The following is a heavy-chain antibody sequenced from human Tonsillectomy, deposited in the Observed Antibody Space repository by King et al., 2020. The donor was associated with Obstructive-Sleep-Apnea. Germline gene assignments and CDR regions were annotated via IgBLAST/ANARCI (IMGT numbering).Heavy chain of an antibody. CDR1: GGSITSYY. V-gene: IGHV4-4*07. CDR2: IYISGST. CDR3: ARGPGSAFSSTWYFFDY. J-gene: IGHJ4*02. Sequence: QLQESGPGLVKPSETLSLTCTVSGGSITSYYWSWVRQPVGKGLEWIGRIYISGSTNYSPSLKSRVAMSVDTSKKQFSPKLISVTAADTAVYYCARGPGSAFSSTWYFFDYWGQGTLVTVSS. D-gene: IGHD6-13*01.